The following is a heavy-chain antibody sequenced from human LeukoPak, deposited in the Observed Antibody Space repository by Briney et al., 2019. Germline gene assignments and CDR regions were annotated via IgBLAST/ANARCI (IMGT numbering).Heavy chain of an antibody. J-gene: IGHJ4*02. CDR3: ARAGSGYSFDY. CDR1: GASISTYY. Sequence: SETLSLTCTVSGASISTYYCSWVRQPPGKGLEWIGYISNSGNSNDNPSLKSRLTISIGTSKNQSSLRLNSVAAADTAVYYCARAGSGYSFDYWGQGKLVTVSS. V-gene: IGHV4-59*01. CDR2: ISNSGNS. D-gene: IGHD3-22*01.